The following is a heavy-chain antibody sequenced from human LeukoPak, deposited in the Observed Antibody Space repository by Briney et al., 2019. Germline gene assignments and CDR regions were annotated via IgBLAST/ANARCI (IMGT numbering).Heavy chain of an antibody. D-gene: IGHD3-3*01. J-gene: IGHJ4*02. CDR2: TYNSGST. CDR1: GGSISIYY. CDR3: ARLGAGPTYYDFWSGYSSFYFDY. Sequence: SETLSLTCTVSGGSISIYYWSWIRQPPGKGLEWIGYTYNSGSTNYNPSLKSRVTISVDTSKNQFSLKLSSVTAADTAVYYCARLGAGPTYYDFWSGYSSFYFDYWGQGTLVTVSS. V-gene: IGHV4-4*08.